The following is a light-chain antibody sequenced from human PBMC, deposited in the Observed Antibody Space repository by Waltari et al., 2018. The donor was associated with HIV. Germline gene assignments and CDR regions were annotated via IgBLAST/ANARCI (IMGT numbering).Light chain of an antibody. CDR3: SAYAGINPVI. V-gene: IGLV2-8*01. J-gene: IGLJ2*01. CDR1: SSDVGRYAS. CDR2: EVN. Sequence: QSALTQPPSASGSLGQSVTISCTGSSSDVGRYASVSWYQQHPGKAPKLLSFEVNKRPSGVPDRFAGSKSGNTASLTVSGLQAEDEAEYSCSAYAGINPVIFGGGTTLTVL.